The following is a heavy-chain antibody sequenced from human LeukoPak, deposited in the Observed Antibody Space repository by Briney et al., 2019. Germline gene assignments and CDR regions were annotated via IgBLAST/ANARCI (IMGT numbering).Heavy chain of an antibody. J-gene: IGHJ4*02. D-gene: IGHD3-22*01. V-gene: IGHV3-21*01. CDR1: GFTFSSYS. CDR2: ISSSSSYI. CDR3: ARSITMIVVAMGY. Sequence: GGSLRLSCAASGFTFSSYSMNWVRQAPGKGLEWVSSISSSSSYIYYADSVKGRFTISRGNAKNSLYLQMNSLRAEDTAVYYCARSITMIVVAMGYWGQGTLVTVSS.